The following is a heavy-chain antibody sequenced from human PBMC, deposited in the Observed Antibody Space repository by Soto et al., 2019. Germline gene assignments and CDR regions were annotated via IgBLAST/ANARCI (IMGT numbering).Heavy chain of an antibody. V-gene: IGHV4-61*01. Sequence: SETLSLTCTVSGGSVSSGSYYWSWIRQPPGKGLEWIGYIYYSGSTNYNPSLKSRVTISVDTSKNQFSLKLSSVTAADTAVYYCARGTTVTTGFRFDPWGQGTLVTVSS. D-gene: IGHD4-17*01. J-gene: IGHJ5*02. CDR3: ARGTTVTTGFRFDP. CDR2: IYYSGST. CDR1: GGSVSSGSYY.